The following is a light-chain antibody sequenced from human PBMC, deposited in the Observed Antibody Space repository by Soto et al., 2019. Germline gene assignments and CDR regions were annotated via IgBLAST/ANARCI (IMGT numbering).Light chain of an antibody. J-gene: IGKJ2*01. CDR1: QSVSSY. CDR2: DAS. V-gene: IGKV3-11*01. CDR3: QQRSNGPPYT. Sequence: EIVLTQSPATLSLSPGERATLSCRASQSVSSYLAWYQQKPGQAPRLLIYDASNRATGIPARLSGSGSGTDFTLTISSLEPEDFAVYYCQQRSNGPPYTFGQGTKLEIK.